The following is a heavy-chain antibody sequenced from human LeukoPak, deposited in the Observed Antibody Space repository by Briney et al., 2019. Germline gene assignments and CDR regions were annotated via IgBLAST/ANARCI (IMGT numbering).Heavy chain of an antibody. CDR2: ILASGSPT. D-gene: IGHD2-8*01. J-gene: IGHJ4*02. CDR3: AKDLRPDGVDNFDH. V-gene: IGHV3-23*01. Sequence: PGGSLRLSCAASGFNFNSYTMNWVRQAPGKGLQWVANILASGSPTYYADSVKGRFTISRDNSKNTVYLQMNSLRVEDTAIYYCAKDLRPDGVDNFDHWGQGILVTVSS. CDR1: GFNFNSYT.